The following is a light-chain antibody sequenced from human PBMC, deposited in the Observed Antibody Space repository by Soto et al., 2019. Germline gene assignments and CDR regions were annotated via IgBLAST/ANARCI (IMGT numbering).Light chain of an antibody. Sequence: QSVLTQPPSASGSPGQSVTISCTGTSSDVGFYNYVSWYQQHPDKAPQLMIYEVNKRPSGVPDRFSGSKSGNTASLTVSGLQTGDEADYYCTSYAGYNNPVVFGGGTKLTVL. CDR3: TSYAGYNNPVV. CDR2: EVN. CDR1: SSDVGFYNY. J-gene: IGLJ3*02. V-gene: IGLV2-8*01.